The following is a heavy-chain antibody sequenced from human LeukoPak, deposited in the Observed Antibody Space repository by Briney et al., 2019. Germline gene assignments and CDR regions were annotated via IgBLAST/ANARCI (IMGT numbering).Heavy chain of an antibody. CDR1: GGSISSYY. CDR3: ARAGYSYGTFDY. Sequence: SETLSLTCTVSGGSISSYYWSWVRQPPGKGLEWIGYIYYSGSTNYNPSLKSRVTISVDTSKNQFSLKLSSVIAADTAVYYCARAGYSYGTFDYWGQGTLVTVSS. J-gene: IGHJ4*02. D-gene: IGHD5-18*01. V-gene: IGHV4-59*01. CDR2: IYYSGST.